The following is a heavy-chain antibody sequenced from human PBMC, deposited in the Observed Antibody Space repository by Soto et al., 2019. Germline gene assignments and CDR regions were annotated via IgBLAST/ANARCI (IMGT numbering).Heavy chain of an antibody. Sequence: QVQMVQSGAELKKPGSSVKVSCKTSGGSFNSYAINWVRQAPGQGLEWLGGTIPFILTPNYAQQFQGRVTITADEPTSTGYKALSSLRSDDTTVYYCAGGDHSTSLGGMDVWGQGTTVIVSS. CDR2: TIPFILTP. CDR3: AGGDHSTSLGGMDV. V-gene: IGHV1-69*01. CDR1: GGSFNSYA. D-gene: IGHD6-6*01. J-gene: IGHJ6*02.